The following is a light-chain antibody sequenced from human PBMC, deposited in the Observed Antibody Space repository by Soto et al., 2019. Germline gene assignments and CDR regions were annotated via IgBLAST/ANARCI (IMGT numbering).Light chain of an antibody. CDR1: TSNIGNNG. CDR3: AAWDDSLNAYV. Sequence: QSVLTQPPSVSEAPRQRVTISCSGSTSNIGNNGVNWYQQFPGKAPKLLIYYDDLKPSGVSDRFSGSKSGTSASLAISGLQSEDEADYYCAAWDDSLNAYVFGIGTKVTVL. CDR2: YDD. V-gene: IGLV1-36*01. J-gene: IGLJ1*01.